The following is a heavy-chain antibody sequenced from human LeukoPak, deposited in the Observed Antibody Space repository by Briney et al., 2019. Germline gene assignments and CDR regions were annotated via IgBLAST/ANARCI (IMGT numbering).Heavy chain of an antibody. J-gene: IGHJ4*02. CDR3: ARRYCSGGSCYSSLDY. V-gene: IGHV4-59*08. Sequence: PSETLSLICTVSGGSISSYYWSWIRQPPGKGLEWIGYIYYSGSTNYNPSLKSRVTISVDTSKNQFSLKLSSATAADTAVYYCARRYCSGGSCYSSLDYWGQGSLVTVSS. D-gene: IGHD2-15*01. CDR1: GGSISSYY. CDR2: IYYSGST.